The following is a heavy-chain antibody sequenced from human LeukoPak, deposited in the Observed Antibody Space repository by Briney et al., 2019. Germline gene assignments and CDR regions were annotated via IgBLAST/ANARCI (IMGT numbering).Heavy chain of an antibody. CDR2: TYYSGST. CDR1: DDSINTYY. Sequence: SETLSLTCTVSDDSINTYYWSWIRLPPGKGLEWIGYTYYSGSTVYNPSFTSRVTISADTSKKQFSLNLSSVTAADTAVYYCARHSRSGYGDYESAFDIWGQGTMVTVSS. CDR3: ARHSRSGYGDYESAFDI. J-gene: IGHJ3*02. V-gene: IGHV4-59*08. D-gene: IGHD5-12*01.